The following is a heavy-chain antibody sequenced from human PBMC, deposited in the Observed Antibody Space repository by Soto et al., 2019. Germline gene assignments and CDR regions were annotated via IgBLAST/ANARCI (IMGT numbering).Heavy chain of an antibody. Sequence: SETLSLTCTVSGGSFSPNYWAWIRQPPGKGLEWVGYIYFGGTTFYNPSLKSRVTLSVDTSKNQFSLSLSSVTAADTAVYYCARDQNGSGNYYTRYFDYWGQGTLVTVSS. D-gene: IGHD3-10*01. CDR3: ARDQNGSGNYYTRYFDY. CDR1: GGSFSPNY. V-gene: IGHV4-59*12. J-gene: IGHJ4*02. CDR2: IYFGGTT.